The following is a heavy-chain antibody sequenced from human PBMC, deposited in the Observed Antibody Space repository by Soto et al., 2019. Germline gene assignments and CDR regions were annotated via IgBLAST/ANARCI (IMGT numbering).Heavy chain of an antibody. CDR3: ARGRYCLTGRCLPNWFDS. V-gene: IGHV4-30-4*01. CDR1: GDSISTVDYF. Sequence: SETLSLTCSVSGDSISTVDYFWAWIRQPPGQALEYIGYIYKSTTTYYNPSFESRVAISLDTSKSQFSLNVTSVTAADTAVYFCARGRYCLTGRCLPNWFDSWGQGTLVTVSS. D-gene: IGHD2-15*01. J-gene: IGHJ5*01. CDR2: IYKSTTT.